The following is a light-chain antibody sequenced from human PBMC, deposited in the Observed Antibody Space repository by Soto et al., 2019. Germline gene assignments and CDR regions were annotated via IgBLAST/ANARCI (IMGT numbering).Light chain of an antibody. CDR3: SSYTSSSTLRV. Sequence: QSALTQPASVSGSPAQSITISCTGTSSDVGGYNYVSWYQQHPGKAPKLMIYDVSNRPSGVSNRFSGSKSGNTASLTISGLQAEGEADYYCSSYTSSSTLRVFGTGTKVTVL. CDR1: SSDVGGYNY. CDR2: DVS. J-gene: IGLJ1*01. V-gene: IGLV2-14*01.